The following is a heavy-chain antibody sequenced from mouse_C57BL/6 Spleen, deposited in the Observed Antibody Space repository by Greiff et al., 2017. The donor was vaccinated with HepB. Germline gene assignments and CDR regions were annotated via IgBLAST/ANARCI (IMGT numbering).Heavy chain of an antibody. CDR2: IHPNSGST. V-gene: IGHV1-64*01. CDR3: ARLGSSYGSYFDY. Sequence: QVQLQQPGAELVKPGASVKLSCEASGYTFTSYWMHWVKQRPGQGLEWIGMIHPNSGSTNYNEKFKSKATLTVDKSSSTAYMQLSSLTSEDSAVYYCARLGSSYGSYFDYWGQGTTLTVSS. D-gene: IGHD1-1*01. J-gene: IGHJ2*01. CDR1: GYTFTSYW.